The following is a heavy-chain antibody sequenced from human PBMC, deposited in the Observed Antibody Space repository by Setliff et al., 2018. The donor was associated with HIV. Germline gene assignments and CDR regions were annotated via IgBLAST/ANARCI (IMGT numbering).Heavy chain of an antibody. J-gene: IGHJ5*02. CDR1: GGFIYGSDYY. CDR2: IYYSGSA. V-gene: IGHV4-39*01. D-gene: IGHD2-21*02. CDR3: AGSIVVVTAAPLT. Sequence: SETLSLTCTVSGGFIYGSDYYWGWIRQPPGKGLESIGSIYYSGSAYYNPSLKSRVTISVDTSKNQFSLKLSSVTAADTAVYYCAGSIVVVTAAPLTWGQGTLVTVSS.